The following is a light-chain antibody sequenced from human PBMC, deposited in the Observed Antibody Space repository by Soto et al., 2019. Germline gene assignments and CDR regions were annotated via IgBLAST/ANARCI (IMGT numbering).Light chain of an antibody. J-gene: IGKJ5*01. CDR1: ESIGDY. Sequence: EIVLTQSPGALSLSPGERATLSCWASESIGDYLAWYQQKPGQAPRLLIYGATMRTTGTPDRFSGAGSETHFTHAISRLEPGDFAVYYCQQYVTSPAITFGQGTRLEIK. CDR3: QQYVTSPAIT. CDR2: GAT. V-gene: IGKV3-20*01.